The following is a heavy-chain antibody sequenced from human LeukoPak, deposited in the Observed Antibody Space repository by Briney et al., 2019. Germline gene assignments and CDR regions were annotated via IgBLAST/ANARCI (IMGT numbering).Heavy chain of an antibody. V-gene: IGHV4-59*01. J-gene: IGHJ4*02. D-gene: IGHD5-18*01. Sequence: SETLSLTCTVSGGSISSYYWSWIRQPPGKGLEWIGYIYYSGSTNYNPSLKSRVTISVDTSKNQFSLKLSSVTAADTAVYYCAGTKDTAIYDYWGQGTLVTVSS. CDR2: IYYSGST. CDR3: AGTKDTAIYDY. CDR1: GGSISSYY.